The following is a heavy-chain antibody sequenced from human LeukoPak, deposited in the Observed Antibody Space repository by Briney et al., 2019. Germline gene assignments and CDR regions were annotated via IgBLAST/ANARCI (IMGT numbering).Heavy chain of an antibody. V-gene: IGHV4-61*02. CDR1: GGSISSGSYY. CDR3: VRGPAGVQLERHWFDP. J-gene: IGHJ5*02. D-gene: IGHD1-1*01. CDR2: IYTSGST. Sequence: SETLSLTCTVSGGSISSGSYYWSWIRQPAGKGLEWIGRIYTSGSTNYNPSLKSRVTISVDTSKNQFSLKLSSVTAADTAVYYCVRGPAGVQLERHWFDPWGQGTLVTVSS.